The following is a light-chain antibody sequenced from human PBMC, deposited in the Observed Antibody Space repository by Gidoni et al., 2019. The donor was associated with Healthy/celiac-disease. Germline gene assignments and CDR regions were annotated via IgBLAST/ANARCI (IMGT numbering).Light chain of an antibody. CDR1: QRVSSN. CDR2: GAS. Sequence: DIVMTQSPATLSVSPGDRATLSCRASQRVSSNLAWYQQKPGQAPRLLIYGASTRATGIPARFSGSGSGTEFTLTISSLQSEDFAVYYCQQYNNWPGTFGQGTKLEIK. J-gene: IGKJ2*02. CDR3: QQYNNWPGT. V-gene: IGKV3-15*01.